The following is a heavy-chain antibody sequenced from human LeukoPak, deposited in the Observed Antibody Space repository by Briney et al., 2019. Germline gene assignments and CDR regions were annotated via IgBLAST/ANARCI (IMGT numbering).Heavy chain of an antibody. V-gene: IGHV3-7*01. CDR1: GFTVGSSY. J-gene: IGHJ3*02. D-gene: IGHD6-13*01. CDR2: INQDGSEK. Sequence: GGSLRLYCAASGFTVGSSYMDWVRKAPGKGRVWVANINQDGSEKYYVDSVMGRFTVCRDNAKNSLYLQINSLRAEDTAVYFCARDSEHSSSFAFDIWGQGTMVTVSS. CDR3: ARDSEHSSSFAFDI.